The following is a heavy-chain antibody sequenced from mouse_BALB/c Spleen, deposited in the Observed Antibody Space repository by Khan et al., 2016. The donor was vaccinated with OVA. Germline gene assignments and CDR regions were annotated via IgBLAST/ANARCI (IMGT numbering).Heavy chain of an antibody. CDR3: AKGGTYFGGCFDV. CDR1: GFTFTNYG. CDR2: IWGDGST. Sequence: QVQLQESGPGLVAPSQSLSITCTVSGFTFTNYGVSWVRQPPGKGLEWLGIIWGDGSTNYHSGLISRLSISKEDSKSQVFLKLNSLQIDDTATYYGAKGGTYFGGCFDVWGAGTTVTVSS. D-gene: IGHD2-10*01. J-gene: IGHJ1*01. V-gene: IGHV2-3*01.